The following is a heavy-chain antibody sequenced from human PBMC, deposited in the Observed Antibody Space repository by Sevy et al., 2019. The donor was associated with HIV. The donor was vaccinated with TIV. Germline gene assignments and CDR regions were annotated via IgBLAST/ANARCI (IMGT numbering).Heavy chain of an antibody. CDR1: GFIFSNYE. CDR3: ARGPLRYCSSSSCYEGDNYYYGMDV. Sequence: GGSLRLSCIASGFIFSNYEMNWVRQAPGKGLEWVSYITSSGSTKHYADSVKGRFTISRDNSKNTLYLQINSLRAEDTAVYYCARGPLRYCSSSSCYEGDNYYYGMDVWGQGTTVTVSS. CDR2: ITSSGSTK. J-gene: IGHJ6*02. D-gene: IGHD2-2*01. V-gene: IGHV3-48*03.